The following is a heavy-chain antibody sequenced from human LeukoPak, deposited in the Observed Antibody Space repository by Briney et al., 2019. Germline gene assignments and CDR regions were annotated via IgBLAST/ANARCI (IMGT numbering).Heavy chain of an antibody. CDR2: IYYSGST. D-gene: IGHD6-19*01. CDR1: GGSISSSSYY. V-gene: IGHV4-61*05. CDR3: ARAPGIYSSGWYYYYYYMDV. Sequence: SETLSLTCTVSGGSISSSSYYWGWIRQPPGKGLEWIGYIYYSGSTNYNPSLKSRVTISVDTSKNQFSLKLSSVTAADTAVYYCARAPGIYSSGWYYYYYYMDVWGKGTTVTISS. J-gene: IGHJ6*03.